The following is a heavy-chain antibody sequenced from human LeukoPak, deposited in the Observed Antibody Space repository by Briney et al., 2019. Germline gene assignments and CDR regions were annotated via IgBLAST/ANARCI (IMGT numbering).Heavy chain of an antibody. CDR1: GFAFTNAC. D-gene: IGHD5-12*01. V-gene: IGHV3-15*01. CDR3: TTDPGYRGLYYFDY. CDR2: IRSKNNGGTT. Sequence: GGSLRLSCAASGFAFTNACMSWVRRAPGKGLEWVGRIRSKNNGGTTDYAAPVRGRFSISRDDSKSTLYLQMNSLKTKDTAVYYCTTDPGYRGLYYFDYWGQGTLVTVSS. J-gene: IGHJ4*02.